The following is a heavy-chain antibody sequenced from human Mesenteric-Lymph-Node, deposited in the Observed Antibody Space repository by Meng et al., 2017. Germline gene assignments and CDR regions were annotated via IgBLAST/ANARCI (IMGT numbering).Heavy chain of an antibody. CDR1: RFTFSSFA. CDR2: ISGSGGTT. CDR3: AKAGRRYYDTSGYYFAYFDY. J-gene: IGHJ4*02. D-gene: IGHD3-22*01. Sequence: GESLKISCAASRFTFSSFAMRWVRQAPGKGLEWVSAISGSGGTTYYADSVKGRFTISRDNSKNTLSLQMNSLRAEDTAVYYCAKAGRRYYDTSGYYFAYFDYWGQGAPVTVSS. V-gene: IGHV3-23*01.